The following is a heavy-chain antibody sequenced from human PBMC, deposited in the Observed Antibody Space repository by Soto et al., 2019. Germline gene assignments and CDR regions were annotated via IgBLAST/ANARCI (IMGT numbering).Heavy chain of an antibody. CDR1: AFTVSSYA. D-gene: IGHD2-8*02. CDR3: AKDLRQSTGANRRGY. Sequence: GGSLRLSSAASAFTVSSYAMSWVRQAPGKGLEWVSAISGSGGSTYYADSVKGRFTISRDNSKTTLYLQMNSLRAEDTAVYYCAKDLRQSTGANRRGYWGQGTLVTVSS. J-gene: IGHJ4*02. CDR2: ISGSGGST. V-gene: IGHV3-23*01.